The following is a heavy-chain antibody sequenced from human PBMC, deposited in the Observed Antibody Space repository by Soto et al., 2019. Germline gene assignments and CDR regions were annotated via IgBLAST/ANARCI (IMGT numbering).Heavy chain of an antibody. V-gene: IGHV1-46*03. Sequence: ASVKVSCKASGYTFTSYYMHWVRQAPGQGLEWMGIINPSGGSTSYAQKFQGRVTMTRDTSTSTVYMELSSLRSEDTAVYYCASQLELREMRYYYYYMDVWGKGTTVTVSS. CDR1: GYTFTSYY. D-gene: IGHD1-7*01. CDR2: INPSGGST. CDR3: ASQLELREMRYYYYYMDV. J-gene: IGHJ6*03.